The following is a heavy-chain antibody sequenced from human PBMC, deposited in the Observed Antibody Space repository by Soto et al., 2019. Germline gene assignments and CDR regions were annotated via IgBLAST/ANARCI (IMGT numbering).Heavy chain of an antibody. D-gene: IGHD2-2*01. CDR2: ISAYNGNT. Sequence: QVQLVQSGGEVKKPGDSVKVSCKASGYTFTSYGISWVRQAPGQGLEWMGWISAYNGNTNYAQKLQGRVTMTTDTSTSTAYMELRSLRSDDTAVYYCARDSRGYCSSTSCYDWFDPWGQGTLVTVSS. J-gene: IGHJ5*02. V-gene: IGHV1-18*01. CDR3: ARDSRGYCSSTSCYDWFDP. CDR1: GYTFTSYG.